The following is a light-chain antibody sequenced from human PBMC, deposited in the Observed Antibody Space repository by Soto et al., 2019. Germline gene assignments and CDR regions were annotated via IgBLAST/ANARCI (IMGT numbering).Light chain of an antibody. CDR3: MQNIRSSYT. V-gene: IGKV2D-29*01. J-gene: IGKJ2*01. Sequence: DIVMTQTPLSLSVTPGQPASISCKSSQTLLRSDGKTYLYWYLQQPGQPPQLLISEVSNRFSGVPDKFSGRGSGTDFTLKISRVVAEDVGVYYCMQNIRSSYTFGQGTKLEIK. CDR1: QTLLRSDGKTY. CDR2: EVS.